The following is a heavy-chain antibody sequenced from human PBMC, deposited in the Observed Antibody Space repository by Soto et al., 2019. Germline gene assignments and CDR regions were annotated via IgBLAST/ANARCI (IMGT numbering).Heavy chain of an antibody. V-gene: IGHV4-34*01. D-gene: IGHD2-21*02. CDR1: GGSFSGYY. CDR3: ARLDGSGDTAAFDI. Sequence: SETLSLTCAVYGGSFSGYYWSWIRQPPGKGLEWIGEINHSGSTNYNPSLKSRVTISVDTSKNQFSLKLSSVTAADTAVYYCARLDGSGDTAAFDIWGQGTMVTVSS. J-gene: IGHJ3*02. CDR2: INHSGST.